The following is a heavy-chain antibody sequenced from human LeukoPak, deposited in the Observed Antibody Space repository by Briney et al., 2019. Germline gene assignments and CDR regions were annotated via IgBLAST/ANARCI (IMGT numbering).Heavy chain of an antibody. CDR2: ISAYNGNT. D-gene: IGHD3-22*01. J-gene: IGHJ4*02. CDR1: GYTFTSYG. CDR3: ARGPYYYDSSGYTAPDY. Sequence: ASVKVSCTASGYTFTSYGISWVRQAPGQGLEWMGWISAYNGNTNYAQKLQGRVTMTTDTSTSTAYMELRSLRSDDTAVYYCARGPYYYDSSGYTAPDYWGQGTLVTVSS. V-gene: IGHV1-18*01.